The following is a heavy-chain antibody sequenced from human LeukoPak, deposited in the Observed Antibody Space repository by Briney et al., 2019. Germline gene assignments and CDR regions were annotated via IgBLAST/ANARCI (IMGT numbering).Heavy chain of an antibody. CDR2: ISSSSSYI. V-gene: IGHV3-21*01. J-gene: IGHJ4*02. D-gene: IGHD6-19*01. CDR3: AITPRRMAVAGGDY. Sequence: GGSLRLSCAASGFTFSSYSMNWVRQAPGKGLEWVSSISSSSSYIYYADSVKGRFTNSRDNAKNSLYLQMNSLRAEDTAVYYCAITPRRMAVAGGDYWGQGTLVTVSS. CDR1: GFTFSSYS.